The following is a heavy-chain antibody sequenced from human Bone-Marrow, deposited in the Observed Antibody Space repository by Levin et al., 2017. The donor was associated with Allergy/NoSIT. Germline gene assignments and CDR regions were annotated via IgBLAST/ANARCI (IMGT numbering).Heavy chain of an antibody. V-gene: IGHV1-69*13. CDR3: ARGPDSWSDRYYYYGMNV. CDR2: IIPILGTA. CDR1: GGTFSIYA. J-gene: IGHJ6*02. D-gene: IGHD1-1*01. Sequence: GASVKVSCKASGGTFSIYAISWVRQAPGQGLEWMGGIIPILGTANYAQKFQGRVTISADESTTTAYMELTRLRSEDTAVYYCARGPDSWSDRYYYYGMNVWGQGTTVTVSS.